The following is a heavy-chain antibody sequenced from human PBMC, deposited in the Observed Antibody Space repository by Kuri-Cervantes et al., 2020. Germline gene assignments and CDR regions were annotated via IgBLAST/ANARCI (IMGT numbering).Heavy chain of an antibody. Sequence: GESLKISCAASGFNFNNYWMSWVRQAPGKGLEWVSGVTYSGDNTYYADSVKGRFTISRGNSKNTLYLQMNSLRAEDTAVYYCARDFGYSGYDFPSYYMDVWGKGTTVTVSS. CDR3: ARDFGYSGYDFPSYYMDV. D-gene: IGHD5-12*01. CDR2: VTYSGDNT. J-gene: IGHJ6*03. CDR1: GFNFNNYW. V-gene: IGHV3-23*01.